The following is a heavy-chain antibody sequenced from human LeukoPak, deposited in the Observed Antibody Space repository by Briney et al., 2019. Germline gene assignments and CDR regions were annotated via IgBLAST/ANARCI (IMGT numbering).Heavy chain of an antibody. CDR3: ARERIGAWYYYMDV. V-gene: IGHV4-34*01. Sequence: SETLSLTCAVNGGSLSGLSWNWIRQSPGKGLEWIGEINQSGTTDYNPSLKNRVTMSVDTSNNQFSLKLNSVTAADTAVYYCARERIGAWYYYMDVWGKGTTDTVSS. D-gene: IGHD1-26*01. CDR2: INQSGTT. CDR1: GGSLSGLS. J-gene: IGHJ6*03.